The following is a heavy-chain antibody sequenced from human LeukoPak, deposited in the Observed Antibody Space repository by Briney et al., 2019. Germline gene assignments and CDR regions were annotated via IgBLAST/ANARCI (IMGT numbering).Heavy chain of an antibody. CDR3: AKDSHLVSTTSQFDC. J-gene: IGHJ4*02. Sequence: GGSLRPSCAASGFTFSSYAMSWVRQAPGQGLEWVSVVSGSGGGTYYADSVKGRFTISRDNSKNTLYLQMNSLRAEDTAVYYCAKDSHLVSTTSQFDCWGQGTLVTVSS. V-gene: IGHV3-23*01. D-gene: IGHD5/OR15-5a*01. CDR2: VSGSGGGT. CDR1: GFTFSSYA.